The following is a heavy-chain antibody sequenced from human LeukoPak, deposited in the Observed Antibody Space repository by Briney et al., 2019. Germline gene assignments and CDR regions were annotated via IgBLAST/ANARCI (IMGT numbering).Heavy chain of an antibody. J-gene: IGHJ4*02. CDR2: ISGSGGST. CDR3: ASSGGVEMATDPFDY. V-gene: IGHV3-23*01. CDR1: GFTFSSYA. Sequence: GGSLRLSCAASGFTFSSYAMSWVRQAPGKGLEWVSAISGSGGSTYYADSVKGRFTISRDNSKNTLYLQMNSLRAEDTAVYYCASSGGVEMATDPFDYWGQGTLVTVSS. D-gene: IGHD5-24*01.